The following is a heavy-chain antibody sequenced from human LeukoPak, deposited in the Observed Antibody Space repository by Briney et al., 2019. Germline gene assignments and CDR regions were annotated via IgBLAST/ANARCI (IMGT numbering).Heavy chain of an antibody. Sequence: GGSLRLSCAASGFTFSSYAMSWVRQAPGKGLEWVSAISGSGGSTYYADSVKGRFTISKDNSKNTLYLQMNSLRAEDTAVYYCAKDPVSSGFNWFDPWGQGTLVTVSS. J-gene: IGHJ5*02. CDR1: GFTFSSYA. V-gene: IGHV3-23*01. CDR2: ISGSGGST. CDR3: AKDPVSSGFNWFDP. D-gene: IGHD3-22*01.